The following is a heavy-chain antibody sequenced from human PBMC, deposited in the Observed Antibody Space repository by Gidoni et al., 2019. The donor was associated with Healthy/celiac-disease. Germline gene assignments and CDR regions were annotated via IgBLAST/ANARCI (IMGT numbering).Heavy chain of an antibody. Sequence: EVQLVESGGGLVKPGGSLRLSCAASGFTFSSYSMNWVRQAPGKGLECVSSISSSSSYIYYSDSVKGRFTISRDNAKNSLYLQMNSLRAEDTAVYYCARDEKPPGIAPLGWFDPWGQGTLVTVSS. CDR1: GFTFSSYS. CDR2: ISSSSSYI. V-gene: IGHV3-21*01. D-gene: IGHD6-13*01. J-gene: IGHJ5*02. CDR3: ARDEKPPGIAPLGWFDP.